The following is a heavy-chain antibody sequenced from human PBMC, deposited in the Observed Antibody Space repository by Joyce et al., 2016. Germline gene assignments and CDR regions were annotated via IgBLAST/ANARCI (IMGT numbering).Heavy chain of an antibody. J-gene: IGHJ5*02. CDR2: INTEGGST. CDR3: VRGISARPGGPNWFDP. Sequence: EVQLVESGGGLVQPGGSLRLSCAASGFSFSGYWIHWVRQAPGKGLCWVSRINTEGGSTRFADSVKGRFTISRDNAKNTLYLQMNSLRAEDTAVYYCVRGISARPGGPNWFDPWGQGTLVTVSS. D-gene: IGHD6-6*01. V-gene: IGHV3-74*01. CDR1: GFSFSGYW.